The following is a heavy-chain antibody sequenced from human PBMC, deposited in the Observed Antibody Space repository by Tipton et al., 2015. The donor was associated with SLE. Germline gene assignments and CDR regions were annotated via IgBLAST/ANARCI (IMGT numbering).Heavy chain of an antibody. CDR1: GGSISSSSYY. CDR3: ARHEAAPGTAGWFFDL. CDR2: IYYSGST. D-gene: IGHD3-10*01. J-gene: IGHJ2*01. Sequence: TLSLTCTVSGGSISSSSYYWGWIRQPPGKGLEWIGNIYYSGSTYYNPSLRSRVRISVDTSTNHFSLRLSSLTAADTAVYYCARHEAAPGTAGWFFDLWCRGTLVTVSS. V-gene: IGHV4-39*07.